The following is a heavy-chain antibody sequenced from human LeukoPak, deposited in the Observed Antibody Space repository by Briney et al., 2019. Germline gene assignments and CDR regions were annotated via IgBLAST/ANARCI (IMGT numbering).Heavy chain of an antibody. D-gene: IGHD2-2*02. J-gene: IGHJ4*02. V-gene: IGHV3-11*04. CDR3: ARGPYCSSTSCYSQVV. CDR2: ISSSGSTI. CDR1: GFTFSDYY. Sequence: PGGSLRLSCAASGFTFSDYYMSWIRQAPGKGLDRVSYISSSGSTIYYADSVKGRFTISRDNAKNSLYLQMNSLRAEDRAVYYCARGPYCSSTSCYSQVVWGQGTLVTVSS.